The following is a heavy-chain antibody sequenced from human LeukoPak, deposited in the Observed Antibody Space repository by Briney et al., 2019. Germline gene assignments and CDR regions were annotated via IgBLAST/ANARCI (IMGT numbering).Heavy chain of an antibody. CDR3: ARVAAVGTHNWFDP. J-gene: IGHJ5*02. Sequence: PGGSLRLSCAASGFAFSTYSMTWVRQAPGKGLEWISYITSTSITIYYPDSVKGRFTISRDNAKNLLFLQMNSLRAEDTAVYYCARVAAVGTHNWFDPWGQPTVVTVSS. D-gene: IGHD6-13*01. V-gene: IGHV3-48*01. CDR1: GFAFSTYS. CDR2: ITSTSITI.